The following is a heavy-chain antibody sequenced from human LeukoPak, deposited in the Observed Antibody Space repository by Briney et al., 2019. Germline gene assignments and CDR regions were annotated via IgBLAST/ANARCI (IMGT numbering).Heavy chain of an antibody. CDR3: AKDGETYYYDSSGYFDY. CDR2: ISGSGGST. Sequence: PGGSLRLSCAASGFTFSSYAMSWVRQAPGKGLEWVSAISGSGGSTYYADSVKGRSTISRDNSKNTLYLQMNSLRAEDTAVYYCAKDGETYYYDSSGYFDYWGQGTLVTVSS. V-gene: IGHV3-23*01. D-gene: IGHD3-22*01. CDR1: GFTFSSYA. J-gene: IGHJ4*02.